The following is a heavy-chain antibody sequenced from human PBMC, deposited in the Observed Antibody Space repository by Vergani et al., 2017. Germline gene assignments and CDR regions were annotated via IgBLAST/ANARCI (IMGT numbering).Heavy chain of an antibody. Sequence: QVQLQQWGAGLLKPSETLSLTCAVYGGSFSGYYWSWIRQPPGKGLEWIGEINHSGSTNYNPSLKSRVTISVDTSKNQFSLKLSSVTAADTAVYYCARELTEAFDIWGQGTMVTVSS. CDR1: GGSFSGYY. CDR3: ARELTEAFDI. CDR2: INHSGST. V-gene: IGHV4-34*01. J-gene: IGHJ3*02. D-gene: IGHD1-14*01.